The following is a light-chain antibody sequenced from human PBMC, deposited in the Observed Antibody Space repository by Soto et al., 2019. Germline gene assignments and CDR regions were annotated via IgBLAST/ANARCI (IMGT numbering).Light chain of an antibody. V-gene: IGKV3-20*01. J-gene: IGKJ1*01. CDR2: GAS. Sequence: EIVLTQSPGTLSLSTEERATLSCRASQSVSSSYLAWYQQKPGQAPRLLIYGASSRATGIPDRFSGSGSGTDFTLTISRLETEDFAVYYCQQYDSSPKTFGQGTKVDIK. CDR3: QQYDSSPKT. CDR1: QSVSSSY.